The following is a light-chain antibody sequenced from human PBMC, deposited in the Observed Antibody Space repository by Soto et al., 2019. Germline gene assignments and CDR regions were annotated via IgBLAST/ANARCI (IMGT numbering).Light chain of an antibody. Sequence: DIQMTQSPSSLYASVGDRVTITCRASQGISNYLAWYQQKPGKVPKLLIYAASTLQSGVPSRFSGSGSGTDFTLTISSLQPEDVATYYCQKYNSAQTWTFGQGTKVDIK. J-gene: IGKJ1*01. CDR1: QGISNY. V-gene: IGKV1-27*01. CDR3: QKYNSAQTWT. CDR2: AAS.